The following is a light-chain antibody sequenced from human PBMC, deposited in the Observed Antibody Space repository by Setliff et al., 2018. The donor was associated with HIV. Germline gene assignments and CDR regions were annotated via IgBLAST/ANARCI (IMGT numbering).Light chain of an antibody. Sequence: QSVLTQPPSASGTPGQRVTISCSGSSSNIGSNHVYWYQQLPGTTPKLLIYRNNQRPSGVPDRFSGSKSGTSASLAISGLRSEDEADYFCAAWDDSLSGSYVFGDGKKV. J-gene: IGLJ1*01. CDR2: RNN. V-gene: IGLV1-47*01. CDR3: AAWDDSLSGSYV. CDR1: SSNIGSNH.